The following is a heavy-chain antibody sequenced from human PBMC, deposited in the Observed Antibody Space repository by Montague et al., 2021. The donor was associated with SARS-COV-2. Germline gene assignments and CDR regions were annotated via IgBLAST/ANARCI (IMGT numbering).Heavy chain of an antibody. CDR1: LDSGGGDNR. J-gene: IGHJ4*02. CDR3: ARRVSWVTMIVVVAYFDY. V-gene: IGHV4-4*02. CDR2: CCHLVDK. D-gene: IGHD3-22*01. Sequence: SETLSLTCAVALDSGGGDNRCSSDEHPPEIQLPMFLVCCHLVDKNNNPSLKRRVTLSVDKSKHQFSLKLSSVTAADTAVYYCARRVSWVTMIVVVAYFDYWGQGTLVTVSS.